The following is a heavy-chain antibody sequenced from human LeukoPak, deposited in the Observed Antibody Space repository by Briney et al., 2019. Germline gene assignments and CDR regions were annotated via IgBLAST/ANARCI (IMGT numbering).Heavy chain of an antibody. CDR1: GFTFSSYA. Sequence: GGSLRLSCAVSGFTFSSYAMSWVRQAPGKGLEWVSAISGSGGSTYYADSVKGRFTISRDNSKNTLYLQMNSLRAEDTAVYYCAKDPNDILTGYYHYFDYWGQGTLVTVSS. J-gene: IGHJ4*02. V-gene: IGHV3-23*01. D-gene: IGHD3-9*01. CDR3: AKDPNDILTGYYHYFDY. CDR2: ISGSGGST.